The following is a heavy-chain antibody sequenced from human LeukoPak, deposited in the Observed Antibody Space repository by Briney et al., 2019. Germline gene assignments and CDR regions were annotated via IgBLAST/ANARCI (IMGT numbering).Heavy chain of an antibody. Sequence: GGSLRLSCAASGFTFSSYEMNWVRQAPGKGLEWVAVISYDGSNKYYADSVKGRFTISRDNSKNTLYLQMNSLRAEDTAVYYCARDGRTITMIVVVMSFDYWGQGTLVTASS. J-gene: IGHJ4*02. CDR1: GFTFSSYE. CDR3: ARDGRTITMIVVVMSFDY. D-gene: IGHD3-22*01. CDR2: ISYDGSNK. V-gene: IGHV3-30*04.